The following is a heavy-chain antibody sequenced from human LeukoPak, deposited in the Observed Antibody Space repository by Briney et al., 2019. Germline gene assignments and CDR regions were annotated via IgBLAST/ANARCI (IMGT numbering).Heavy chain of an antibody. CDR1: GFTFSSYA. Sequence: PGGSLRLSCAASGFTFSSYAMSWVRQAPGKGLEWVSAISGSGGSTYYADSVKGRFTISRDNSKNTLYLQMNSLRAEDTAVYYCAKDMYYYDSSGYYYKGRPPHYIHDYWGQGTLVTVSS. CDR2: ISGSGGST. J-gene: IGHJ4*02. CDR3: AKDMYYYDSSGYYYKGRPPHYIHDY. D-gene: IGHD3-22*01. V-gene: IGHV3-23*01.